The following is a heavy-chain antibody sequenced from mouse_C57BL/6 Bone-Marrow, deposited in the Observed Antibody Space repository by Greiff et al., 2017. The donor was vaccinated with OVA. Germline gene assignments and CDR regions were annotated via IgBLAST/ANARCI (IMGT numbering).Heavy chain of an antibody. J-gene: IGHJ1*03. CDR2: INPGSGGT. D-gene: IGHD4-1*01. CDR1: GYAFTNYL. Sequence: QVQLQQSGAELVRPGTSVKVSCKASGYAFTNYLIEWVKQRPGQGLEWIGVINPGSGGTNYNEKFKGKATLTADNSSSTADMQLSSLTSEDSAVYFCASGFDVWGTGTTVTVSS. V-gene: IGHV1-54*01. CDR3: ASGFDV.